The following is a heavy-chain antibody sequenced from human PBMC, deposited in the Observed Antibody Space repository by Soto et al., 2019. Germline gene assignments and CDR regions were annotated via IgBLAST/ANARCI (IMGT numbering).Heavy chain of an antibody. CDR2: IWYDGSNK. D-gene: IGHD3-10*01. CDR3: ARDQRGPYYYYGMDV. V-gene: IGHV3-33*01. J-gene: IGHJ6*02. CDR1: GFTFSSYG. Sequence: QVQLVESGGGVVQPGRSLRLSCAASGFTFSSYGMHWVRQAPGKGLEWVAVIWYDGSNKYYAESVKGRFTISRDNSKNTLYLQMNSLRAEDTAVYYCARDQRGPYYYYGMDVWGQGTTVTVSS.